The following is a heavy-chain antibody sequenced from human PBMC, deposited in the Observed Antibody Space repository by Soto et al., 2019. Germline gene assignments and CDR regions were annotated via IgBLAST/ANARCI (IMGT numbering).Heavy chain of an antibody. V-gene: IGHV1-69*06. CDR1: GYTFTIYA. CDR2: IIPIFGTA. Sequence: SVQGSFKASGYTFTIYAIGWVRQAPGQGLEWMGGIIPIFGTANYAQKFQGRVTITADKSTSTAYMELSSLRSEDTAVYYCARSPTYYYDSSGQYYFDYWGQGTLVTVS. J-gene: IGHJ4*02. CDR3: ARSPTYYYDSSGQYYFDY. D-gene: IGHD3-22*01.